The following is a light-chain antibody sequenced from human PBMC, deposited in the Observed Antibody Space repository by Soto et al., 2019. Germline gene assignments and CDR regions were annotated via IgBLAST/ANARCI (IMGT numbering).Light chain of an antibody. CDR1: QSVSSSY. CDR3: QQYGSSPPKLT. J-gene: IGKJ4*01. CDR2: GAS. Sequence: EIVLTQSPGTLSLSPGERATLSCRASQSVSSSYLAWYQQKPGQAPRLLIYGASSRATGIPDRFSGSRSGTDFTLTISRLEPEDFAVYYCQQYGSSPPKLTFGGGTKVDIK. V-gene: IGKV3-20*01.